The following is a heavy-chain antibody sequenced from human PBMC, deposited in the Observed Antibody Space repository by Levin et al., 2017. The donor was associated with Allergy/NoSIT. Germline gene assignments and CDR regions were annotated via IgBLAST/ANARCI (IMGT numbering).Heavy chain of an antibody. CDR2: MFGGGHGA. CDR1: GFTFGNFA. V-gene: IGHV3-23*01. D-gene: IGHD3-10*01. J-gene: IGHJ4*02. CDR3: AKYRGLEVPQYHFDY. Sequence: HPGGSLRLSCVASGFTFGNFAMGWARQAPGKGLEWLSSMFGGGHGARYADSVRGRFTISRDNSKNTLYLQMNSLRAEDSAIYYCAKYRGLEVPQYHFDYWAQGTLVTVSS.